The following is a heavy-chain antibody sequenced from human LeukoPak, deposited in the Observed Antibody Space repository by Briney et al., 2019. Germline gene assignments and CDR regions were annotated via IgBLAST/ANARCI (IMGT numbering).Heavy chain of an antibody. Sequence: SETLSLTCTVSGGSISSYYWSWIRQPPGKGLEWIGYIYYSGSTNYNPSLKSRVTISVDTSKNQFSLKLSSVTAADTAVYYCARAGGFFSPFGYWGQGTLVTVSS. D-gene: IGHD3-3*01. V-gene: IGHV4-59*12. CDR3: ARAGGFFSPFGY. CDR2: IYYSGST. J-gene: IGHJ4*02. CDR1: GGSISSYY.